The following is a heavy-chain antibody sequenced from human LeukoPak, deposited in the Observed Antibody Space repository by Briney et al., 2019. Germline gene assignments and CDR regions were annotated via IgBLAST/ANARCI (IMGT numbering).Heavy chain of an antibody. V-gene: IGHV1-24*01. J-gene: IGHJ4*02. CDR3: ATSPPGGSYSDY. Sequence: ASVKVSCKVSGYTLTELSMHWVRQAPGKGLEWMGGFDPEDGETIYPQKFQGRVTMTEDTSTDTAYMELSSLRSEDTAVYYCATSPPGGSYSDYWGQGTLVTVSS. D-gene: IGHD1-26*01. CDR2: FDPEDGET. CDR1: GYTLTELS.